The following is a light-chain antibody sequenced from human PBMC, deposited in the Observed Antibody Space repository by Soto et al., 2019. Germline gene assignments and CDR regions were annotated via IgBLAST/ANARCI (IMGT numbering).Light chain of an antibody. CDR2: GAS. V-gene: IGKV3-15*01. CDR1: QSVSSN. CDR3: QQYNNLPRT. Sequence: ETVMTQSPATLSVSPGEGATLSCRASQSVSSNLVWYQHRPGQAHRLLIYGASTRATDIPARFSGSGSGTEFTLINSRLQSDFYAVYYWQQYNNLPRTFGGGTKVDI. J-gene: IGKJ4*01.